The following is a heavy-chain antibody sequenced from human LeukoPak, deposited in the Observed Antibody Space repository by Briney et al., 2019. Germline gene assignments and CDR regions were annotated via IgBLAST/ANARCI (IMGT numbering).Heavy chain of an antibody. CDR2: FDPEDGET. CDR3: ATDLRGIAAAAPGSFDY. J-gene: IGHJ4*02. V-gene: IGHV1-24*01. D-gene: IGHD6-13*01. Sequence: GASVKVSCKVSGYTLTELSMHWVRQAPGKGLEWLGGFDPEDGETIYAQKFQGRVTMTEDTSTDTAYMELSSLRSEDTAVYYCATDLRGIAAAAPGSFDYWGQGTLVTVSS. CDR1: GYTLTELS.